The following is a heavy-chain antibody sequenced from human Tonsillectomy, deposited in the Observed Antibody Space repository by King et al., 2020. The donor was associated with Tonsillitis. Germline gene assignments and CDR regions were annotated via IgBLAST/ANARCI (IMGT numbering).Heavy chain of an antibody. J-gene: IGHJ5*02. CDR2: IYYSGST. Sequence: QLQESGPGLVKPSETLSLTCTVSGGSISSYYGSWIRQPPGKGLEWIGYIYYSGSTNYNPSLKSRVTMSVDTSKNQFSLKLSSVTAADTAVYYCAREGAIYGPRGFDPWGQGTLVTVSS. CDR1: GGSISSYY. V-gene: IGHV4-59*01. D-gene: IGHD1-26*01. CDR3: AREGAIYGPRGFDP.